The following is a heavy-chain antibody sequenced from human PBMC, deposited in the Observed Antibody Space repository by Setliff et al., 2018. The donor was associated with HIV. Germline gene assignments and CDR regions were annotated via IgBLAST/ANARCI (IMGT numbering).Heavy chain of an antibody. CDR2: IYPGDSDT. V-gene: IGHV5-51*01. CDR1: GYSFTTYW. D-gene: IGHD2-15*01. J-gene: IGHJ4*02. Sequence: PGESLKLSCKGSGYSFTTYWIGWVRQMPGKGREWMGIIYPGDSDTRYSPSFQGQVTISADKSISTAYLQWSSLKASDTAMYYCATSPLGYGSGGSCSHYFDYWGPGTLVTVSS. CDR3: ATSPLGYGSGGSCSHYFDY.